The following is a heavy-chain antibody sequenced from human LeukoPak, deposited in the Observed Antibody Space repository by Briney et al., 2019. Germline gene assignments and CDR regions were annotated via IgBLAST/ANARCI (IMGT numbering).Heavy chain of an antibody. V-gene: IGHV3-21*01. Sequence: GGSLRLSCAASGFTFSTYNMNWVRQAPAKGLEWVSSITGSSTYIYYADSVKGRFTISRDNAKNSLSLQMDSLRAEDTAVYYCARDLYGDYGFDIWGQGTMVTVSS. D-gene: IGHD4-17*01. CDR3: ARDLYGDYGFDI. CDR1: GFTFSTYN. CDR2: ITGSSTYI. J-gene: IGHJ3*02.